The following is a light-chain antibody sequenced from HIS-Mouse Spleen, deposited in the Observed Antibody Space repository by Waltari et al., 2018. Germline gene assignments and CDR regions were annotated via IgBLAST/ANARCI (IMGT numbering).Light chain of an antibody. V-gene: IGLV1-47*01. CDR2: RNN. CDR3: AAWDDSLSGPV. Sequence: QSVLTQPPSASGTPGQRVTISCSGSSSNIGSNYVYWYQQLPGPAPKLLNYRNNQRPSGVPDRFSGSKSGTSASLAISGLRSEDEADYYCAAWDDSLSGPVFGGGTKLTVL. CDR1: SSNIGSNY. J-gene: IGLJ3*02.